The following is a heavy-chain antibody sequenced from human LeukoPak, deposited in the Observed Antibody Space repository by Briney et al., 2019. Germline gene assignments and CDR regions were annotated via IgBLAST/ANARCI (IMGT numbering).Heavy chain of an antibody. CDR2: IYTSGSP. CDR1: GYSISSGSYY. J-gene: IGHJ6*03. CDR3: GREWLNWKDYYYMDV. V-gene: IGHV4-61*09. Sequence: TLSLTCAVSGYSISSGSYYWSWIRQPAGKGLEWIGHIYTSGSPTYNPSLKSRVTISIDTSKNQFSLNLSSVTAADTAVYYCGREWLNWKDYYYMDVWGRGTTVTVSS. D-gene: IGHD1-1*01.